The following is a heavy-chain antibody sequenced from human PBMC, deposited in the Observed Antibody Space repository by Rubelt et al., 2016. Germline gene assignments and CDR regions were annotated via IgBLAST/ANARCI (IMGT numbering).Heavy chain of an antibody. V-gene: IGHV1-2*06. Sequence: MHWVRQAPGQGLEWMGRINPNSGGTNYAQKFQGRVTMTRDTSISTAYMELSRLRSDDTAVYYCARDLGLPTTNFDYWGQGTLVTVSS. CDR3: ARDLGLPTTNFDY. D-gene: IGHD5-12*01. J-gene: IGHJ4*02. CDR2: INPNSGGT.